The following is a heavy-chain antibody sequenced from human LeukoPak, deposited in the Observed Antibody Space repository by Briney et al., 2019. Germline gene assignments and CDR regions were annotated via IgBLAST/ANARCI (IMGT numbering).Heavy chain of an antibody. CDR2: ISGSGGST. Sequence: GGSLRLSCAASGFTFSSYAMSWVRQAPGKGLEWVSAISGSGGSTYYADSVKGRFTISRDNSKNTLYLQMNSLRAEDTAVYYCAKAIGYYYGSGSYYNVPNWFDPWGQGTLVTDSS. CDR3: AKAIGYYYGSGSYYNVPNWFDP. V-gene: IGHV3-23*01. CDR1: GFTFSSYA. J-gene: IGHJ5*02. D-gene: IGHD3-10*01.